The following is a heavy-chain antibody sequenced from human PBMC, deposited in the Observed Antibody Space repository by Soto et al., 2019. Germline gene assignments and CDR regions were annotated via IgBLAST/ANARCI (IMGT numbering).Heavy chain of an antibody. Sequence: SETLSLTCTVSGGSISSYYWSWIRQPPGKGLEWIGYIYDSGSTNYNPSLKSRVTISVDTSKNQFSLKLSSVTAADTAVYYCARDSSWYSYDYWGQGTLVTVSS. D-gene: IGHD6-13*01. V-gene: IGHV4-59*01. CDR1: GGSISSYY. CDR2: IYDSGST. CDR3: ARDSSWYSYDY. J-gene: IGHJ4*02.